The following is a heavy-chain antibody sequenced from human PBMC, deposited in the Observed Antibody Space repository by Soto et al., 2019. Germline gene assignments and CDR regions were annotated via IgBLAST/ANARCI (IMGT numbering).Heavy chain of an antibody. D-gene: IGHD3-3*01. J-gene: IGHJ4*02. CDR2: IKSKTDGGTT. Sequence: EVQLVESGGGLVKPGGSLRLSCAASGFTFSNAWMSWVRQAPGKGLEWVGRIKSKTDGGTTDYAAPVKGRFTISRDDSKNTLYLQMNSLKTEDTAVYYCTTELVRTGPYPVSFLDWGQGTLVTVSS. CDR1: GFTFSNAW. CDR3: TTELVRTGPYPVSFLD. V-gene: IGHV3-15*01.